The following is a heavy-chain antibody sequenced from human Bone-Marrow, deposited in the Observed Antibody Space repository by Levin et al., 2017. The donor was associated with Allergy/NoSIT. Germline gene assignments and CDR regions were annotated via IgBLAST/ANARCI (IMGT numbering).Heavy chain of an antibody. CDR3: ARGSQWGQMAGYFDY. D-gene: IGHD5-24*01. Sequence: PGESLKISCEASGYTFSNYGINWVRQAPGQRLEWMGWINVGNGNTKYSQRFQDRVTITRDTSATTAYMELSSLRSEDTAVYFCARGSQWGQMAGYFDYWGQGTLITVST. V-gene: IGHV1-3*01. J-gene: IGHJ4*02. CDR1: GYTFSNYG. CDR2: INVGNGNT.